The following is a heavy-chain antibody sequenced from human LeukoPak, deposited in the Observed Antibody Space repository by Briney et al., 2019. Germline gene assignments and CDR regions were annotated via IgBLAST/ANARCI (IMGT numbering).Heavy chain of an antibody. Sequence: GGSLRLSCAGSGFAFSGTWLNWVRQAPGQGLEWVGRINTRTDGATTTYAAPVKGRFTISRDDSKSTLYLEMNSLKTEDTAVYYCARDGTRGYSGYDYHGMDVWGQGTTVTVSS. CDR1: GFAFSGTW. CDR2: INTRTDGATT. CDR3: ARDGTRGYSGYDYHGMDV. D-gene: IGHD5-12*01. J-gene: IGHJ6*02. V-gene: IGHV3-15*01.